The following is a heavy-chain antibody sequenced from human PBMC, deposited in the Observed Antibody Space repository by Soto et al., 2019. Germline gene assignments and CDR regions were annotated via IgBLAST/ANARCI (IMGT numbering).Heavy chain of an antibody. V-gene: IGHV4-4*02. J-gene: IGHJ5*02. CDR3: ARRPTAELPSNWFDP. CDR2: VFPTGNT. D-gene: IGHD2-15*01. Sequence: QVQLQESGPGLVKPSGTLSLTCAVSRDSISSSNWWSWVRQPPGKGLEWIGEVFPTGNTNYSPSLMSRVTISVDKSKNHCSLNLSSVTAADTAIYYCARRPTAELPSNWFDPWGQGILVTVSS. CDR1: RDSISSSNW.